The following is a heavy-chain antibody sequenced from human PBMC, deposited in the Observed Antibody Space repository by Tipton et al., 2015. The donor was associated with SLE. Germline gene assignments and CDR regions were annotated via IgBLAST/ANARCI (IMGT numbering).Heavy chain of an antibody. D-gene: IGHD2/OR15-2a*01. CDR3: ARDLNSLGMDV. CDR2: INTDGSST. J-gene: IGHJ6*02. Sequence: SLRLSCAASEFTFSIYWMHWVRQVPGKGLVWVSLINTDGSSTTYADSVKGRFTISRDNAKNTLFLQMNSLRADDTAVYYCARDLNSLGMDVWGQGTTVTVSS. CDR1: EFTFSIYW. V-gene: IGHV3-74*01.